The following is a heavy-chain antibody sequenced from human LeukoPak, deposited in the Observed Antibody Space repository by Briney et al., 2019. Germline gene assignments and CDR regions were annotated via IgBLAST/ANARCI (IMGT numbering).Heavy chain of an antibody. CDR3: ARRRGFPTGFDP. CDR2: IYYSGST. CDR1: GGSFSGYY. J-gene: IGHJ5*02. V-gene: IGHV4-34*01. Sequence: SETLSLTCAVYGGSFSGYYWSWIRQPPGKGLEWIGSIYYSGSTYYNPSLKSRVTISVDTSKNQFSLKLSSVTAADTAVYYCARRRGFPTGFDPWGQGTLVTVSS. D-gene: IGHD3-10*01.